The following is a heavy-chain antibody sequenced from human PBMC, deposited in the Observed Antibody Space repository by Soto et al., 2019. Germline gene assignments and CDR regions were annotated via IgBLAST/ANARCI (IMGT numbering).Heavy chain of an antibody. Sequence: QVQLVQSGAEVKKPGSSVKVSCKASGGSLSNYGISWVRQAPGQGLEWMGAIIPVFGTPNYAQKFQDRVTITVDESTTTVYMEVRSLTSEDTAVYYCARGDATKIVVTTYYAMDVWGQGTTVTGSS. J-gene: IGHJ6*02. CDR3: ARGDATKIVVTTYYAMDV. CDR2: IIPVFGTP. V-gene: IGHV1-69*12. D-gene: IGHD3-22*01. CDR1: GGSLSNYG.